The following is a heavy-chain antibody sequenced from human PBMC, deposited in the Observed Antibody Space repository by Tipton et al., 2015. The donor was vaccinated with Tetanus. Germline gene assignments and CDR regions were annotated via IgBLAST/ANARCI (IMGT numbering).Heavy chain of an antibody. V-gene: IGHV4-59*01. J-gene: IGHJ2*01. Sequence: GLVKPSETLSLTCTVSGGSMSNNYWSWIRQPPGKGLEWIAYIFHSGSTNYNPSLKSRVTISVDTSKNQLSLKLTSVTAADTAVYYCASMTPVDWYFDLWGRGTLVTVPS. D-gene: IGHD4-23*01. CDR1: GGSMSNNY. CDR3: ASMTPVDWYFDL. CDR2: IFHSGST.